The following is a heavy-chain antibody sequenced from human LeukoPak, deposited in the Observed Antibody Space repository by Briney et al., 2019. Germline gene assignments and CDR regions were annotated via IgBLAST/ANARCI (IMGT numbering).Heavy chain of an antibody. J-gene: IGHJ4*02. Sequence: KPSQTLSLTCAVSGGSISSGGYSWSWIRQPPGKGLEWIGYIYHSGSTYYNPSLKSRVTISVDRSKNQFSLKLSSVTAADTAVYYCARVEMATIFFDYWGQGTLVTVSS. CDR1: GGSISSGGYS. CDR3: ARVEMATIFFDY. CDR2: IYHSGST. V-gene: IGHV4-30-2*01. D-gene: IGHD5-24*01.